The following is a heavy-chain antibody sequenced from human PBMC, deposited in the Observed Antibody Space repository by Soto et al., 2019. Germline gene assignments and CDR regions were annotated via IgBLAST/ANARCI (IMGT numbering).Heavy chain of an antibody. CDR2: IWYDGSNK. Sequence: GGSLRLSCAASGFTFSSYGMHWVRQAPGKGLEWVAVIWYDGSNKYYADSVKGRFTISRDNSKNTLYLQMNSLRAEDTAVYYCARWQGTAMVSYYYYGMDVWGQGTTVTVSS. CDR1: GFTFSSYG. CDR3: ARWQGTAMVSYYYYGMDV. D-gene: IGHD5-18*01. V-gene: IGHV3-33*01. J-gene: IGHJ6*02.